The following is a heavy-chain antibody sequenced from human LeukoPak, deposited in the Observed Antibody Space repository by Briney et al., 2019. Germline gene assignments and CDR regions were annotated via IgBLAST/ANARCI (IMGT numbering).Heavy chain of an antibody. V-gene: IGHV4-34*01. Sequence: SETLSLTCGVSSGSLSGYYWRWIRQPPGGGLEWLGEITRSGSPNYNPSLKSRVTISGDTSKKQFSLNLKSVTAADTGVYYCARGVDLWGCGTPVTVSS. CDR1: SGSLSGYY. CDR2: ITRSGSP. J-gene: IGHJ2*01. CDR3: ARGVDL.